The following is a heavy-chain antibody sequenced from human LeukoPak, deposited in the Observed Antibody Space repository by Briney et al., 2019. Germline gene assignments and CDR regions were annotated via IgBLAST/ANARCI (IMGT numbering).Heavy chain of an antibody. J-gene: IGHJ4*02. Sequence: ASVKVSCKASGYTFTNYHINWVRQASGQGLEWMTWINPDTGDKGYARKFQDRATITTDTSISIAYMELSSLSSEDTAVYFCARTTSMTASGYDYWGQGTLVSVSS. D-gene: IGHD2-21*02. CDR3: ARTTSMTASGYDY. CDR1: GYTFTNYH. CDR2: INPDTGDK. V-gene: IGHV1-8*03.